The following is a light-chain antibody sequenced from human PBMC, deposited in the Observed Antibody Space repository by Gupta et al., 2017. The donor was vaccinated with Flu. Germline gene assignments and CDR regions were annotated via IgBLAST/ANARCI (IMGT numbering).Light chain of an antibody. CDR3: QAWDINIVV. V-gene: IGLV3-1*01. J-gene: IGLJ2*01. Sequence: SSELPQPPPVSVSPVQTVRITCSGNKLDKKYIAWYQQRPGQSPVLVIYQNNERPSGIPERFSGSNSGNTATLTISGTQTLDEADYYCQAWDINIVVFGGGTKLTVL. CDR1: KLDKKY. CDR2: QNN.